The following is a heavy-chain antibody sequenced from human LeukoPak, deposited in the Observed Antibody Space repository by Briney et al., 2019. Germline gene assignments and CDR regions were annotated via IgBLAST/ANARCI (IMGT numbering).Heavy chain of an antibody. CDR2: IRYDGSNK. J-gene: IGHJ4*02. CDR3: ANPDGIAVAETGA. V-gene: IGHV3-30*02. D-gene: IGHD6-19*01. CDR1: GFTFNDFG. Sequence: GGSLRLSCAASGFTFNDFGMHWVRQAPGKGLEWVAFIRYDGSNKYYADSVKGRFTISRDNSKNTLYLQMNSLRAEDTAVYYCANPDGIAVAETGAWGQGTLVTVSS.